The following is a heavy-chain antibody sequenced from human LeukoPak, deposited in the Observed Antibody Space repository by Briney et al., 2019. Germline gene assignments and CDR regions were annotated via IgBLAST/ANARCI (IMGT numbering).Heavy chain of an antibody. Sequence: VASVKVSCKTSGYTFTDYYMHWVRQAPGQGLEWMGWINTNSGATNYAQKFHGRVTMTRDTSITTAYMELSRLRSDDTAVYYCTIPPGVGTTTDYWGQGTLVTVSS. J-gene: IGHJ4*02. CDR1: GYTFTDYY. CDR2: INTNSGAT. V-gene: IGHV1-2*02. CDR3: TIPPGVGTTTDY. D-gene: IGHD1-26*01.